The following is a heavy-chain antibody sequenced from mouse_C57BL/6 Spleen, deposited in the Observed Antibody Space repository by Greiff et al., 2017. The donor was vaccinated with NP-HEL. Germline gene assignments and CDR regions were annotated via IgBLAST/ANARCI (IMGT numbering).Heavy chain of an antibody. Sequence: VKLMESGAELVRPGASVKLSCKASGYTFTDYYINWVKQRPGQGLEWIARIYPGSGNTYYNEKFKGKATLTAEKSSSTAYMQLSSLTSEDSAVYFCAMEYYSNPAWFAYWGQGTLVTVSA. CDR3: AMEYYSNPAWFAY. CDR1: GYTFTDYY. D-gene: IGHD2-5*01. V-gene: IGHV1-76*01. CDR2: IYPGSGNT. J-gene: IGHJ3*01.